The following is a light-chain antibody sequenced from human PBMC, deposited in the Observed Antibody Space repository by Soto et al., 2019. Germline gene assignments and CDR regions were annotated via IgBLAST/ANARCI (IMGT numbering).Light chain of an antibody. Sequence: EIVMTQSPATLAGSPGETVTLSCRASQSLSDNLAWYQQKPGQAPILLIFRASTRATGVPARFSGRGSGTEFTLTISGLQSEDFAVYHCQQYSKWPPWTFGPGTKVEIK. CDR3: QQYSKWPPWT. CDR1: QSLSDN. V-gene: IGKV3-15*01. J-gene: IGKJ1*01. CDR2: RAS.